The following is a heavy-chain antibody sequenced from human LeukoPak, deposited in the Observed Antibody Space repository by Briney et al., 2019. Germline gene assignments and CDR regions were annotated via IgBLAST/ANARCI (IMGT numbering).Heavy chain of an antibody. CDR2: ISAYNGNT. D-gene: IGHD4-17*01. J-gene: IGHJ6*02. CDR3: ARVPTVGGYYYGMDV. CDR1: GYTFTSYG. Sequence: ASVKVSCKASGYTFTSYGISWVRQAPGQGLEWMGWISAYNGNTNYAQKLQGRVTMTTDTSTSTAYMELRSLRSDDTAVYYCARVPTVGGYYYGMDVWGQGTTVTVSS. V-gene: IGHV1-18*01.